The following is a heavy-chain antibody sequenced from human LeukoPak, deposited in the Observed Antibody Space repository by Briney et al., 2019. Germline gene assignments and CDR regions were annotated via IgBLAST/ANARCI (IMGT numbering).Heavy chain of an antibody. CDR2: IYYSGST. Sequence: SETLSLTCTVSGGSISSGDYYWSWIRQPPGKGLEWIGNIYYSGSTNYNPSLKSRVTISVDTSKNQFSLKLNSVTAADTAVYYCARNRASYSSGWYTFDYWGQGTLVTVSS. CDR3: ARNRASYSSGWYTFDY. CDR1: GGSISSGDYY. V-gene: IGHV4-61*08. D-gene: IGHD6-19*01. J-gene: IGHJ4*02.